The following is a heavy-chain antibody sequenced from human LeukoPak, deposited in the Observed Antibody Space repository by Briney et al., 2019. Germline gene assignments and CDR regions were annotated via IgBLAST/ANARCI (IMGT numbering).Heavy chain of an antibody. CDR2: ISYDGTNE. V-gene: IGHV3-30*18. J-gene: IGHJ4*02. D-gene: IGHD3-10*01. CDR3: AKDGYYGSGTFPDY. CDR1: GFTFSSYG. Sequence: GGSLRLSCVASGFTFSSYGMNWVRQAPGKGLEWVAVISYDGTNEFYVDSLRGRFTISRDNSKNTLYLQMDSLRAEDTAVYYCAKDGYYGSGTFPDYWGQGTLVTVSS.